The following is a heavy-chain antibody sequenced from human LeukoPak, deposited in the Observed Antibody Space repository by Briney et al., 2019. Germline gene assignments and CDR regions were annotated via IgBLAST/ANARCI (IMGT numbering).Heavy chain of an antibody. CDR3: ARESSVGAHPFDY. D-gene: IGHD1-26*01. V-gene: IGHV4-59*01. Sequence: SETLSLTCTVSGGSISSYYWSWIRQPPGKGLEWIGYIYYSGSTNYNPSLKSRVTISVDTSKNQFSLKLSSVTAADTDVYYCARESSVGAHPFDYWGQGTLVTVSS. J-gene: IGHJ4*02. CDR1: GGSISSYY. CDR2: IYYSGST.